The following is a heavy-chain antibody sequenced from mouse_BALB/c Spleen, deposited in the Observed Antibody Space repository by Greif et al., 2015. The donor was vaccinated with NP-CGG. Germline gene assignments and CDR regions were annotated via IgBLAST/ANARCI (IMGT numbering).Heavy chain of an antibody. CDR2: ISDGGSYT. J-gene: IGHJ4*01. CDR1: GFTFSDYY. CDR3: ASMDY. Sequence: EVQLVESGGGLVKPGGSLKLSCAASGFTFSDYYMYWVRQTPEKRLEWVATISDGGSYTYYPDSVNGRFTISRDNAKNNLYLQMSSLKSEDTAMYYCASMDYWGQGTSVTVSS. V-gene: IGHV5-4*02.